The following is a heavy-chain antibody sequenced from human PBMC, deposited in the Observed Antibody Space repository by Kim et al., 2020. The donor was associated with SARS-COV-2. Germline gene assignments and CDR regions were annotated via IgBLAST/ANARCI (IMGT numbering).Heavy chain of an antibody. Sequence: DSVNDRFTISREHSKNQLYLQRNSLRAEDTAVYYCAKELTRVTYYGMDVWGQGTTVTVSS. V-gene: IGHV3-23*01. J-gene: IGHJ6*02. D-gene: IGHD4-4*01. CDR3: AKELTRVTYYGMDV.